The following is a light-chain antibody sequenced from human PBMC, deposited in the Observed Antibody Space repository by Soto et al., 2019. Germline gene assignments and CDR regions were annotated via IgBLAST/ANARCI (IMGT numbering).Light chain of an antibody. J-gene: IGLJ1*01. CDR3: CSYGGSFYV. V-gene: IGLV2-11*01. CDR1: SSDVGGYNH. Sequence: QSVLTQPPSVSGSPGQSVTISCTGTSSDVGGYNHVSWYQQHPGKAPKLIIFDVNKRPSGVPDRFSGSKSGSTASLTISGLQAEDEADYYCCSYGGSFYVVGTGTKVTVL. CDR2: DVN.